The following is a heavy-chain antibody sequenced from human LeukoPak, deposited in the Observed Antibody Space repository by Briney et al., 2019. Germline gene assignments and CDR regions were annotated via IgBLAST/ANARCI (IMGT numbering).Heavy chain of an antibody. V-gene: IGHV3-23*01. CDR2: ISGSGGST. J-gene: IGHJ4*02. CDR1: GFTFSSYA. CDR3: AKEKYYYDSSGYYLY. Sequence: GGSLRLSCTASGFTFSSYAMSWVRQAPGKGLEWVSAISGSGGSTYYADSVKGRFTISRDNSKHTLYLQMNSLRAEDTAVYYCAKEKYYYDSSGYYLYWGQGTLVTVSS. D-gene: IGHD3-22*01.